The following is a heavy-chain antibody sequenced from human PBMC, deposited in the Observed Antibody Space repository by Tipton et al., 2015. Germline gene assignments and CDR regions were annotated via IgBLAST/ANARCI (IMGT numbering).Heavy chain of an antibody. J-gene: IGHJ4*02. CDR2: ISHSGST. V-gene: IGHV4-39*07. D-gene: IGHD4-23*01. CDR1: GGSISSSSYY. CDR3: ARARGRHGGLFDS. Sequence: GLVKPSETLSLTWNVSGGSISSSSYYWGLIRQPPGKGLEWIGTISHSGSTNYNPSLKSRVTISVDTSKTQFSLKMSSVTASDTAVYYCARARGRHGGLFDSWGQGILVTVSS.